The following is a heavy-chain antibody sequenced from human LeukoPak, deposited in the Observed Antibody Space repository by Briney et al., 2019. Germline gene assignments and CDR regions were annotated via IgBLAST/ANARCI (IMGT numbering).Heavy chain of an antibody. CDR3: ARYGNGAWLAHYSFDI. Sequence: GGSLRLSCAASGFTFSSYSMNWVRQAPGKGLEWVSYISSSSSTIYYADSVKGRFTISRDNAKNSLYLQMNSLRAEDTAVYYCARYGNGAWLAHYSFDIWGQGTMVTVSS. J-gene: IGHJ3*02. CDR2: ISSSSSTI. V-gene: IGHV3-48*04. CDR1: GFTFSSYS. D-gene: IGHD6-19*01.